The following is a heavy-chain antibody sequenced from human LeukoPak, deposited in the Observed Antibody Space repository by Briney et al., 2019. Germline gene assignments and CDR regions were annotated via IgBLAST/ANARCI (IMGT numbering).Heavy chain of an antibody. CDR2: IYSGGST. D-gene: IGHD3-22*01. CDR1: GFTVSSNY. V-gene: IGHV3-53*01. Sequence: QSGGSLRLSCAASGFTVSSNYMSWVRQAPGKGLEWVSVIYSGGSTYYADSVRGRFTISRDNSKNTLYLQMNSLKAEDTAVYYCAKDMESAYDCSGYYSPFDSWAQGILVTVSS. J-gene: IGHJ4*02. CDR3: AKDMESAYDCSGYYSPFDS.